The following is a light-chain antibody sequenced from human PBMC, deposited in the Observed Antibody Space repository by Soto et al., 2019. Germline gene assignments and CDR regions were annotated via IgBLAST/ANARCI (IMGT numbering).Light chain of an antibody. CDR2: GAS. CDR3: QQYYSFPLT. Sequence: EIVMTQSPAILSVSPGERATLSCRASESVSSNLAWYQQKPGQAPRLLISGASTRATGIPVRFSGSGSGTDFTLTISSLQSEDFATYYCQQYYSFPLTFGGGTKVEIK. CDR1: ESVSSN. V-gene: IGKV3-15*01. J-gene: IGKJ4*01.